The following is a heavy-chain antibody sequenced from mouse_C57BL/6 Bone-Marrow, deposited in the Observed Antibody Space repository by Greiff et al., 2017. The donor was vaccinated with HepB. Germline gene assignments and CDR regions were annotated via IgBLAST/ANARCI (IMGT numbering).Heavy chain of an antibody. CDR1: GYSITSGYY. CDR2: ISYDGSN. CDR3: ARDDVTTGDAMDY. J-gene: IGHJ4*01. Sequence: EVKLVESGPGLVKPSQSLSLTCSVTGYSITSGYYWNWIRQFPGNKLEWMGYISYDGSNNYNPSLKNRISITRDTSKNQFFLKLNSVTTEDTATYYCARDDVTTGDAMDYWGQGTSVTVSS. V-gene: IGHV3-6*01. D-gene: IGHD1-1*01.